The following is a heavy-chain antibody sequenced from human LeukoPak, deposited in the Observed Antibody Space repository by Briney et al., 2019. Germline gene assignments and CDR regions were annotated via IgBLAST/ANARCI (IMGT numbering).Heavy chain of an antibody. Sequence: GGSLRLSCAASGFTFSSYAMSWVRQAPGKGLEWVSYISSSSSTIYYADSVKGRFTISRDNAKNSLYLQMNSLRAEDTAVYYCARDRFDYGDPYYYGMDVWGQGTTVTVSS. CDR3: ARDRFDYGDPYYYGMDV. J-gene: IGHJ6*02. V-gene: IGHV3-48*04. D-gene: IGHD4-17*01. CDR2: ISSSSSTI. CDR1: GFTFSSYA.